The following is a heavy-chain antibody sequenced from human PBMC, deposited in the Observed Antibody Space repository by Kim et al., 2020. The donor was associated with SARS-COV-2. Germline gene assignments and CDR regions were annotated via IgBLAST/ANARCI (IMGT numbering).Heavy chain of an antibody. J-gene: IGHJ4*02. Sequence: NYADSVKGRFTISRDNPKNSLYLQMNSLRAEDTAVYYCARDNGVVNSFDYWGQGTLVTVSS. CDR3: ARDNGVVNSFDY. V-gene: IGHV3-11*05. D-gene: IGHD3-22*01.